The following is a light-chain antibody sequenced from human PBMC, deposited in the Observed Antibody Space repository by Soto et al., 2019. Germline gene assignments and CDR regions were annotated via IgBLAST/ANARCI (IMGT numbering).Light chain of an antibody. V-gene: IGKV1D-13*01. J-gene: IGKJ4*01. CDR2: DAS. CDR1: QGISSA. CDR3: QQFNNYPPLT. Sequence: AIQLTQSPSSLSASVGDRVTITCRASQGISSALAWYQQKPGKAPKLLIYDASSLESGVPSRFSGSGSGTAFTLTISSLQHEDFVAYYCQQFNNYPPLTFGGGTKVEIK.